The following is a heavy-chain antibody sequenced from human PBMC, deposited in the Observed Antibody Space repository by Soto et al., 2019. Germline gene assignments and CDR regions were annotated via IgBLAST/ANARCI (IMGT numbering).Heavy chain of an antibody. D-gene: IGHD1-26*01. J-gene: IGHJ4*02. CDR1: GGSISSSSYY. V-gene: IGHV4-39*01. CDR2: IYYSGST. CDR3: ARQAPGAFNYFDY. Sequence: SETLSLTCTVSGGSISSSSYYWGWIRQPPGKGLEWIGCIYYSGSTYYNPSLKSRVTISVDTSKNQFSLKLSSVTAADTAVYYCARQAPGAFNYFDYWGQGTLVTVSS.